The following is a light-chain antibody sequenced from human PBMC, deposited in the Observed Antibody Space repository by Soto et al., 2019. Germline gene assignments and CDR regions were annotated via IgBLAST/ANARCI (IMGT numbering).Light chain of an antibody. J-gene: IGKJ4*01. CDR1: QTVSASN. CDR2: GAS. CDR3: QLYLSPPT. Sequence: EIVLTQSPGTLSFSAGERATLSCRASQTVSASNIVWYQQRPGQAPRLLIYGASTRATGIPVRFSGSGSGTDFTLTISRLEPEDFALYSCQLYLSPPTSGGGTKVDIK. V-gene: IGKV3-20*01.